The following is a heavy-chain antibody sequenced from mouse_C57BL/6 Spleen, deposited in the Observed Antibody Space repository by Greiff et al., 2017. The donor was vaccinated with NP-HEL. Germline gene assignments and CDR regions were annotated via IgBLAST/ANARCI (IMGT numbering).Heavy chain of an antibody. V-gene: IGHV1-50*01. CDR3: ARTGDYDLGYFDY. Sequence: VQLQQPGAELVKPGASVKLSCKASGYTFTSYWMQWVKQRPGQGLEWIGEIDPSDSYTNYNQKFKGKATLTVDTSSSTAYMQLSSLTSEDSAVYYCARTGDYDLGYFDYWGQGTTLTVSS. CDR1: GYTFTSYW. D-gene: IGHD2-4*01. CDR2: IDPSDSYT. J-gene: IGHJ2*01.